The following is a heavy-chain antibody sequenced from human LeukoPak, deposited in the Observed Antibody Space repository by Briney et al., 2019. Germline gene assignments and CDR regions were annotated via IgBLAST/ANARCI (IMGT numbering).Heavy chain of an antibody. CDR1: GFTFDDYD. CDR3: AINGGGDSGYGNFDY. D-gene: IGHD5-12*01. V-gene: IGHV3-20*04. Sequence: GGSLRLSGTASGFTFDDYDMSWVRQAPGKGLEWVSTINWNSDSIGYADSVKGRFTTSRDNAKNSLYLQMNSLRAEDTAFYYCAINGGGDSGYGNFDYWGQGTLVTVSS. J-gene: IGHJ4*02. CDR2: INWNSDSI.